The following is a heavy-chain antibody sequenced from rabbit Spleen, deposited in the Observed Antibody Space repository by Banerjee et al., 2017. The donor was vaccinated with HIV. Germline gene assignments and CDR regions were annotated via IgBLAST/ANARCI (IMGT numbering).Heavy chain of an antibody. CDR3: ARDLVGVIGWNFYL. CDR1: GFSFSDRDV. J-gene: IGHJ4*01. Sequence: QEQLVESGGGLVQPEGSLTLTCKASGFSFSDRDVMCWVRQAPGKGLEWIACINAATAKPVYATWAKGRFTISRTSSTTVTLRMTSLTAADRATYFCARDLVGVIGWNFYLWGPGTLVTFS. D-gene: IGHD1-1*01. V-gene: IGHV1S45*01. CDR2: INAATAKP.